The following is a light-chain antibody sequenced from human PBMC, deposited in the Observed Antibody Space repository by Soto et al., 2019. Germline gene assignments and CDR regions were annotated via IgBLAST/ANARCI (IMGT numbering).Light chain of an antibody. J-gene: IGKJ1*01. CDR1: QSVSSSY. CDR2: GVS. V-gene: IGKV3-20*01. Sequence: EIVLTQSPGTLSLSPGERATLSCRASQSVSSSYLAWYQQKPGQAPRLLIYGVSSRATGIPDRFSGSGSGTEFTLTISGLQSEDFAVYYCQQYGSSGTFGQGTKVDIK. CDR3: QQYGSSGT.